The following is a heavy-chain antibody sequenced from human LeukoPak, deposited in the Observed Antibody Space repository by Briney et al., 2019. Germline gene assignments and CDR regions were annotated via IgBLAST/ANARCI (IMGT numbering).Heavy chain of an antibody. J-gene: IGHJ4*02. CDR2: ISSSSSYI. D-gene: IGHD4/OR15-4a*01. Sequence: GGSLSLSXAASGFTFSSYSMNWVRQAPGKGLEWVSSISSSSSYIYYADSVKGRFTISRDNAKNSLYLQMNSLRAEDTAVYYCARGPNPAHFDYWGQGTLVTVSS. V-gene: IGHV3-21*01. CDR1: GFTFSSYS. CDR3: ARGPNPAHFDY.